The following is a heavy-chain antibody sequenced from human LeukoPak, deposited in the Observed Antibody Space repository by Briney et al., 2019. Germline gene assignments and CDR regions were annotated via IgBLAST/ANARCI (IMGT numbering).Heavy chain of an antibody. Sequence: SETLSLTCTVSGVSISSYYWSWIRQPAGKGLEWIGRIYTSGSTNYNPSLKSRVTMSVDTSKNQFSLKLSSVTAADTAVYYCARDSYYYDSSGYRGFDYWGQGTLVTVSS. CDR3: ARDSYYYDSSGYRGFDY. J-gene: IGHJ4*02. CDR2: IYTSGST. V-gene: IGHV4-4*07. D-gene: IGHD3-22*01. CDR1: GVSISSYY.